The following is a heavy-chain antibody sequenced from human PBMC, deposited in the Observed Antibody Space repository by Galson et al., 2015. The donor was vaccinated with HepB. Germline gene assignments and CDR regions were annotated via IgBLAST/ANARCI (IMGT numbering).Heavy chain of an antibody. CDR2: ISSESRTI. CDR1: GFIFNTYS. J-gene: IGHJ2*01. Sequence: SLRLSCAASGFIFNTYSMNWVRQAPGKGLEWVSHISSESRTIYYADSVKGRFTISRDNAKNSLYLQMNSLRPEDTAVYYCATKRTSEYVRSWAREDWYFELWGRGTQVTVSS. D-gene: IGHD6-13*01. CDR3: ATKRTSEYVRSWAREDWYFEL. V-gene: IGHV3-48*01.